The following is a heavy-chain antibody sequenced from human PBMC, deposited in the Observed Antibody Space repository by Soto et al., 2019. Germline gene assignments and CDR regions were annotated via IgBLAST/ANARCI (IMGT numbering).Heavy chain of an antibody. J-gene: IGHJ4*02. CDR2: ISSNGGST. CDR1: GFTFSSYA. CDR3: ARLVAVAGTFRYYFDY. V-gene: IGHV3-64*01. Sequence: SLRLSCAASGFTFSSYAMHWVRQAPGKGLEYVSAISSNGGSTYYANSVKGRFTISRDNSKNTLYLQMGSLRAEDMAVYYCARLVAVAGTFRYYFDYWGQGTLVTVSS. D-gene: IGHD6-19*01.